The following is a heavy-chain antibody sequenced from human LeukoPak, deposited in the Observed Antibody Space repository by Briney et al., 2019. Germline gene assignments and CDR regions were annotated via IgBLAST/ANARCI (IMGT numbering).Heavy chain of an antibody. CDR2: INPSGGST. D-gene: IGHD6-13*01. J-gene: IGHJ4*02. CDR3: ARLPGIAAQEDY. V-gene: IGHV1-46*01. CDR1: GYTFTSYY. Sequence: GASVKVSCKASGYTFTSYYMHWVRQAPGQGLEWMGIINPSGGSTSYAQKFQGRVTMTRDASTSTVYMELSSLRSEDTAVYYCARLPGIAAQEDYWGQGTLVTVSS.